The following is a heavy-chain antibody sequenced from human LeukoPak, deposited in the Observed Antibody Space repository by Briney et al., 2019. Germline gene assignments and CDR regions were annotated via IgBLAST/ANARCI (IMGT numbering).Heavy chain of an antibody. Sequence: GGSLRLSCAVSGFTFSSYVMSWVRQAPGKGLEWVSGISGSGGNTYYADSVKGRFTISRDKSKNTLYLQMNSLRAEDTAVYYCAKSYYYDSSGHNYGFHYYYGMDVRGQGTTVTVSS. J-gene: IGHJ6*02. V-gene: IGHV3-23*01. D-gene: IGHD3-22*01. CDR2: ISGSGGNT. CDR3: AKSYYYDSSGHNYGFHYYYGMDV. CDR1: GFTFSSYV.